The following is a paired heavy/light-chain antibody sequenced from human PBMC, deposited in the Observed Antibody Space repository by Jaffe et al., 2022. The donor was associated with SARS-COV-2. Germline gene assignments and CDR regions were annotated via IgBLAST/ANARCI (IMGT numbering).Heavy chain of an antibody. CDR3: AKDISSGGRNYQDF. J-gene: IGHJ4*02. Sequence: EVQLVESGGGLVQPGRSLRLSCAASGFTFDDYGMHWVRQAPGKGLEWVSGISWNSGNIDYADSVKGRFTVARDNAKNSLYLQMNGLRPEDTALYYCAKDISSGGRNYQDFWGQGTLVTVSS. D-gene: IGHD2-2*01. CDR1: GFTFDDYG. CDR2: ISWNSGNI. V-gene: IGHV3-9*01.
Light chain of an antibody. V-gene: IGLV3-21*04. CDR3: QVWDNSSNHWV. CDR1: NIGSNN. CDR2: YDS. J-gene: IGLJ3*02. Sequence: SYVLTQPPSVSVAPGETARITCGGDNIGSNNVNWYQLKPGQAPVLVLYYDSGRPSGIPERFSGSNSGNTATLTISRVEAGDEADYYCQVWDNSSNHWVFGGGTNLTVL.